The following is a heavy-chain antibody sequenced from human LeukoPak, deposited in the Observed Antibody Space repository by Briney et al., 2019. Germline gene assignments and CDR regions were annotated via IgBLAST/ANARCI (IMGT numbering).Heavy chain of an antibody. CDR1: GESFSGYY. Sequence: SETLSLTCAVYGESFSGYYWRWLRQPPGEGLEWLGEINHSGSTNDTPSHKSRVTISVDTSKNQFSLKLSSVTAADTAVYYCARGPYYYDSSGYSMGDYWGQGTLVTVSS. CDR3: ARGPYYYDSSGYSMGDY. CDR2: INHSGST. V-gene: IGHV4-34*01. J-gene: IGHJ4*02. D-gene: IGHD3-22*01.